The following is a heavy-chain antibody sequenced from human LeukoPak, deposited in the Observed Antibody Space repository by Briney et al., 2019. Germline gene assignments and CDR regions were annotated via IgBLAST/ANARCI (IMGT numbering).Heavy chain of an antibody. CDR3: ARAQQLVGDY. J-gene: IGHJ4*02. CDR2: IIPILGIA. CDR1: GGTFSSYA. Sequence: GASVKVSCKASGGTFSSYAISWVRQAPGQGLEWMGRIIPILGIANYAQKFQGRVTITADKSTGTAYMELSSLRSDDTAVYYCARAQQLVGDYWGQGTLVTVSS. D-gene: IGHD6-6*01. V-gene: IGHV1-69*04.